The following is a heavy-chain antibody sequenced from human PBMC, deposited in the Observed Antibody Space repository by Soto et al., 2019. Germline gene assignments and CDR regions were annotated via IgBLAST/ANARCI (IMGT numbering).Heavy chain of an antibody. V-gene: IGHV3-30*18. CDR1: GFTFSSYG. J-gene: IGHJ4*02. D-gene: IGHD4-17*01. CDR3: AKDWTTTGLEGDY. CDR2: ISYDGSNK. Sequence: PGGSLRLSCAASGFTFSSYGMHWVRQAPGKGLEWVAVISYDGSNKYYADSVKGRFTISRDNSKNTLYLQMNSLRAEDTAVYYCAKDWTTTGLEGDYWGQGTLVTVSS.